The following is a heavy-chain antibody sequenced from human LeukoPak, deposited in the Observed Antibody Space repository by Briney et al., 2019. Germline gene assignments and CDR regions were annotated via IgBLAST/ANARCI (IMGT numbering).Heavy chain of an antibody. D-gene: IGHD1-26*01. CDR1: GFTFSSYA. J-gene: IGHJ6*02. Sequence: GRSRRLSCAASGFTFSSYAMHWVRQAPGKGLEWVAVISYDGSNKYYADSVKGRFTISRDNSKNTLYLQMNSLRAEDTAVYYCAKDPAGGSSYYFYGMEVWGQGTTVTVSS. CDR2: ISYDGSNK. CDR3: AKDPAGGSSYYFYGMEV. V-gene: IGHV3-30-3*02.